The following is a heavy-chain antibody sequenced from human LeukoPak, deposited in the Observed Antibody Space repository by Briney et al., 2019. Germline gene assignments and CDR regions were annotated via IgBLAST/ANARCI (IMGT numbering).Heavy chain of an antibody. J-gene: IGHJ4*02. V-gene: IGHV3-23*01. D-gene: IGHD1-26*01. Sequence: GGSLRLSCAVSGFTFSSNAMSWVRQAPGKGLEWVSAISNSGGSTYYADSVKGRFTISRDNSKNTLYLQMNSLRAEDTAVYYCAREGLVATTSDTGFDYWGQGTLVTVSS. CDR2: ISNSGGST. CDR3: AREGLVATTSDTGFDY. CDR1: GFTFSSNA.